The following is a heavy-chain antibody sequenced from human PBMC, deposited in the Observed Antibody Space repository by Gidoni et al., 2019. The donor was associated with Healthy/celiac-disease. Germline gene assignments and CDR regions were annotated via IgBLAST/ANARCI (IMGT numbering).Heavy chain of an antibody. CDR1: GSTFSSSW. CDR2: IKQDGVEK. V-gene: IGHV3-7*05. Sequence: EVQLVESGGGLVQPGGSLGLSCAASGSTFSSSWRSWVRPAPGKGLEGVANIKQDGVEKYYVGSVKGRFTISRDNAKNSLYLQMNSLRAEDTAVYYCAREGIVVVVAAFNPYYYYYGMDVWGQGTTVTVSS. CDR3: AREGIVVVVAAFNPYYYYYGMDV. J-gene: IGHJ6*02. D-gene: IGHD2-15*01.